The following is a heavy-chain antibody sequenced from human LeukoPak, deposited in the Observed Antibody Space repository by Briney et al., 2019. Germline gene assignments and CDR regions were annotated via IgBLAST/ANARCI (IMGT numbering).Heavy chain of an antibody. J-gene: IGHJ6*03. D-gene: IGHD1-26*01. V-gene: IGHV3-23*01. CDR2: ISGSGSST. CDR3: ARDPYSGSYGDSYYYYMDV. Sequence: GGSLRLSCAASGFTFSSYAMNWVRQTPGKGLEWVSAISGSGSSTYYADSVKGRFTISRDNAKNSLYLQMNSLRAEDTAIYYCARDPYSGSYGDSYYYYMDVWGKGTTVTISS. CDR1: GFTFSSYA.